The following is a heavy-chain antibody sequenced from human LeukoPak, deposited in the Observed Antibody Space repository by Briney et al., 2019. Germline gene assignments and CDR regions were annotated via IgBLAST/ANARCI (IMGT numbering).Heavy chain of an antibody. V-gene: IGHV3-66*01. CDR1: GFSFSSYE. Sequence: PGGSLRLSCSASGFSFSSYEMNWVRQAPGKGLEWVSVIYSGGSTYYADSVKGRFTISRDNSKNTLYLQMNSLRAEYTAVYYCARAHLYYYDSSGYYDAFDIWGQGTMVTVSS. D-gene: IGHD3-22*01. CDR3: ARAHLYYYDSSGYYDAFDI. J-gene: IGHJ3*02. CDR2: IYSGGST.